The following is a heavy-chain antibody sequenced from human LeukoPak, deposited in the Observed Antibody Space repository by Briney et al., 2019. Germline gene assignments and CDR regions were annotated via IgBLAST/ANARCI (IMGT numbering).Heavy chain of an antibody. Sequence: GGSLRLSCSASGFSLSDYGMSWVRQAPGKGLEWVSGIGWDSARIDYVDSVKGRFTVSRDNARNSLYLQMNSLRIEDTALYYCTKDLVPGGADVWGQGTTVTVSS. CDR2: IGWDSARI. CDR3: TKDLVPGGADV. D-gene: IGHD6-6*01. J-gene: IGHJ6*02. V-gene: IGHV3-9*01. CDR1: GFSLSDYG.